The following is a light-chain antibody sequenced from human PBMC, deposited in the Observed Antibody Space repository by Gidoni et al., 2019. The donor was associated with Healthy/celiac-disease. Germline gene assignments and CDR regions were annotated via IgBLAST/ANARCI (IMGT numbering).Light chain of an antibody. J-gene: IGLJ2*01. CDR2: GKT. V-gene: IGLV3-19*01. CDR3: NSRDSSGNHLVL. Sequence: SSELTQDPAVSVALGQTVRITCQGDSLRSYYASWYQQKQGQAPVLVIYGKTNRPSGIPDRFSGSSSGNTASLTITGAQAEDETDYYCNSRDSSGNHLVLFGGGTKLTVL. CDR1: SLRSYY.